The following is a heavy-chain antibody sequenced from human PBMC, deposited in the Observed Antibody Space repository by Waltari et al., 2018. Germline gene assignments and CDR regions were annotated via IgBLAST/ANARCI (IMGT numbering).Heavy chain of an antibody. CDR2: INLDGSIT. CDR1: GFTFSNYW. CDR3: VLYSSSFLGDC. D-gene: IGHD6-13*01. J-gene: IGHJ4*02. Sequence: EVLLVESGGGLVQPGGSLRLSCAASGFTFSNYWMHWVRQAPGKGLVSLAHINLDGSITNYADSVKGRFTISRDNAKNTLFLQMNSLRAEDTAVYYCVLYSSSFLGDCWGQGTLVTVSS. V-gene: IGHV3-74*01.